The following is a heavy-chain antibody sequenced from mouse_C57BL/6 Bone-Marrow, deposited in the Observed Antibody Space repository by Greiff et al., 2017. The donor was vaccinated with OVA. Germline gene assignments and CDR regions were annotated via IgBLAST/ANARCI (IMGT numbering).Heavy chain of an antibody. CDR2: FHPYNDDT. V-gene: IGHV1-47*01. Sequence: VKLQESGAELVKPGASVKMSCKASGYTFTTYPIEWMKQNHGKSLEWIGNFHPYNDDTKYNEKFKGKATLTVEKSSSTVYLELSRLTSDDSAVYYCARKVYYDYDGHWYFDVWGTGTTVTVSS. D-gene: IGHD2-4*01. CDR3: ARKVYYDYDGHWYFDV. J-gene: IGHJ1*03. CDR1: GYTFTTYP.